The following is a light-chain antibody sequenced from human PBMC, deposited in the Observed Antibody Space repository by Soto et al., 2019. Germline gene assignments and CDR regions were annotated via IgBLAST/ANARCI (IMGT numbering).Light chain of an antibody. CDR3: QQYNNWPVT. CDR1: QSVSSN. CDR2: GAS. V-gene: IGKV3-15*01. J-gene: IGKJ5*01. Sequence: EIVMTQSPATLSVSPGERATLSCRASQSVSSNLAWYQQKPGQAPRLLIYGASTRATGIPARFSGSGSVTEFTLTISSLHSEDFAVYYCQQYNNWPVTFGQGTRLEIK.